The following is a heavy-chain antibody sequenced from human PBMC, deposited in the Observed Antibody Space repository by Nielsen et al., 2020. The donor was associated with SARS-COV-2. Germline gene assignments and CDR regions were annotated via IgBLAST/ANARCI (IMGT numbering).Heavy chain of an antibody. CDR1: GGSISSYY. CDR2: IYYSGST. Sequence: SETLSLTCTASGGSISSYYWSWIRQPPGKGLEWIGYIYYSGSTNYNPSLKSRVTISVDRSKNQFSLKLSSVTAADTAVYYCARGRLYSFGGVIARYFDYWGQGTLVTVSS. D-gene: IGHD3-16*02. CDR3: ARGRLYSFGGVIARYFDY. J-gene: IGHJ4*02. V-gene: IGHV4-59*12.